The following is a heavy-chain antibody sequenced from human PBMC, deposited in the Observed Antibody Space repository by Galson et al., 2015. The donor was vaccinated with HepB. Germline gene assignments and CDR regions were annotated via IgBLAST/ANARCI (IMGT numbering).Heavy chain of an antibody. CDR2: IYPGDSDT. Sequence: QSGAEVKKPGESLKISCKTSGYTFTSYWIGWVRQMPGKGREWMGIIYPGDSDTRFSPSFQGRVTISADKSINTAYLQCGSLKASDSAMYYCVRPPYGGNSYETFDHWGQGTLVTVSS. V-gene: IGHV5-51*03. CDR1: GYTFTSYW. D-gene: IGHD4-23*01. J-gene: IGHJ4*02. CDR3: VRPPYGGNSYETFDH.